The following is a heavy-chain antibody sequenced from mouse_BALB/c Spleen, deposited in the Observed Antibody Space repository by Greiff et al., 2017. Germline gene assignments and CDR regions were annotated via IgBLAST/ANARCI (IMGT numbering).Heavy chain of an antibody. Sequence: VQLKQSGAELVKPGASVKLSCTASGFNIKDSYMHWVKQRPEQGLEWIGRIDPANGNTKYDPKFQGKATITADTSSNTAYLQLSSLTSEDTAVYYCACYGGYCRFAYWGQGTRVTVSA. D-gene: IGHD2-3*01. CDR3: ACYGGYCRFAY. CDR2: IDPANGNT. CDR1: GFNIKDSY. V-gene: IGHV14-3*02. J-gene: IGHJ3*01.